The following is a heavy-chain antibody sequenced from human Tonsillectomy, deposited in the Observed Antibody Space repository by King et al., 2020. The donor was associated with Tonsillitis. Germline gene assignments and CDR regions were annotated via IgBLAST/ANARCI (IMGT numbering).Heavy chain of an antibody. V-gene: IGHV3-9*01. J-gene: IGHJ6*02. Sequence: VQLVESGGGLVQPGRSLRLSCAASGFTFDDYAMHWVRQAPGKGLEWVSGISWNSGSIGYADSVKGRFTISRDNAKNSLYLQMNSLRAEDTALYYCAKGKSRRIVVVPAAISLMDVWGQGTTVTVSS. CDR1: GFTFDDYA. CDR2: ISWNSGSI. D-gene: IGHD2-2*01. CDR3: AKGKSRRIVVVPAAISLMDV.